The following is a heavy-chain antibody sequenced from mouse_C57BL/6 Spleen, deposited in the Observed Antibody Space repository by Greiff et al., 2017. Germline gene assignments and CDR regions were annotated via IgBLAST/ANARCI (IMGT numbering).Heavy chain of an antibody. J-gene: IGHJ4*01. V-gene: IGHV1-4*01. CDR2: INPSSGYT. CDR1: GYTFTSYT. D-gene: IGHD2-4*01. Sequence: QVQLQQSGAELARPGASVKMSCKASGYTFTSYTMHWVKQRPGQGLEWIGYINPSSGYTKYNQKFKDKATLTADKSSSTAYMQLSSLTSEDSAVYYCASYDYDGFWYAMDYWGQGTSVTVSS. CDR3: ASYDYDGFWYAMDY.